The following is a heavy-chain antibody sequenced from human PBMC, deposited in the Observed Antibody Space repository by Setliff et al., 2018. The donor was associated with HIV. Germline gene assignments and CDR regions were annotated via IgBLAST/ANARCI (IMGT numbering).Heavy chain of an antibody. D-gene: IGHD2-8*01. CDR1: GYTFTAYY. J-gene: IGHJ3*02. CDR2: VNPNSGGT. Sequence: ASVKVSCKASGYTFTAYYMNWVRQAPGQGLEWMGRVNPNSGGTNYAQKFQGRVTMTRDTSISTAYMELRRLRSDDTAVYYCASKVYCTNGVCLDAFDTWGQGTTVTVSS. CDR3: ASKVYCTNGVCLDAFDT. V-gene: IGHV1-2*06.